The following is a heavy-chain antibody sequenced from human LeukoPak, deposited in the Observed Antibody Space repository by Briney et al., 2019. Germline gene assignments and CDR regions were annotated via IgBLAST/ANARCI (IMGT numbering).Heavy chain of an antibody. CDR3: ARDGSSTYYDILTGYYKEGNWFDP. CDR2: IYTSGST. J-gene: IGHJ5*02. V-gene: IGHV4-4*07. CDR1: GGSISSYY. Sequence: KASETLSLTCTVSGGSISSYYWSWIRQPAGKGLEWIGRIYTSGSTNYNPSLKSRVTMSVDTSKNQFSLKLSSVTAADTAVYYCARDGSSTYYDILTGYYKEGNWFDPWGQGTLVTVSS. D-gene: IGHD3-9*01.